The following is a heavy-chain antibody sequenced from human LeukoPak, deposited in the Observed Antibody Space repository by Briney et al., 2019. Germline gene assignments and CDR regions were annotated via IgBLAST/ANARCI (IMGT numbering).Heavy chain of an antibody. CDR2: ISGSGGST. CDR3: ARDLAWGAFDY. CDR1: EFTFSTYA. J-gene: IGHJ4*02. V-gene: IGHV3-23*01. Sequence: GGSLRLSCAASEFTFSTYAMNWVRQAPGKGLEWVSAISGSGGSTYYADSVKGRFTISRDNSKNTLYLQMNSLRAEDTAVYYCARDLAWGAFDYWGQGILVAVSS. D-gene: IGHD7-27*01.